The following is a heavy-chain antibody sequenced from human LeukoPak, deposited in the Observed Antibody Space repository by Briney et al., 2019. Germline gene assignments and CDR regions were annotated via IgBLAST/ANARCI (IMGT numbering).Heavy chain of an antibody. CDR3: SRESGAFCPFGY. CDR2: IYNSGST. Sequence: SETLSLTCTVSGGSISSSGYYWGWVRQPPGKGLEWIGSIYNSGSTYYNPSLNDRVTMSLDESSNQVSLNLTSATAADTAIYYCSRESGAFCPFGYWGQGTLVIVPS. V-gene: IGHV4-39*07. J-gene: IGHJ4*02. D-gene: IGHD1-26*01. CDR1: GGSISSSGYY.